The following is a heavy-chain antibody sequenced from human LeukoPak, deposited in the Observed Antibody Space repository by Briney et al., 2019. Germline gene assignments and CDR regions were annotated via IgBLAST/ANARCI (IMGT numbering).Heavy chain of an antibody. J-gene: IGHJ4*02. Sequence: ASVKLSCKAFGYAFSNYYIHWVRQAPGQGPEWMGFINPSGGSPSYAQKFQGRVTMTWDTSPSTVHMDLNSLTSEDTALYYCARVPKVGAIRLDYWGQGTLVTVSS. CDR1: GYAFSNYY. CDR3: ARVPKVGAIRLDY. CDR2: INPSGGSP. D-gene: IGHD1-26*01. V-gene: IGHV1-46*01.